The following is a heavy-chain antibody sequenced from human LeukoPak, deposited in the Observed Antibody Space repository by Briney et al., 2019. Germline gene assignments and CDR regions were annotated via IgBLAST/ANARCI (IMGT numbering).Heavy chain of an antibody. Sequence: SETLSLTCTVSGGSISSYYWSWIRQPPGKGLEWIGYIYYSGSTNYNPSLKSRVTISVDTSKNQFSLKLSSVTAADTAVYYCARVGGPGVIYGGFDYWGQGTLVTVSS. D-gene: IGHD3-16*01. CDR2: IYYSGST. V-gene: IGHV4-59*01. CDR3: ARVGGPGVIYGGFDY. CDR1: GGSISSYY. J-gene: IGHJ4*02.